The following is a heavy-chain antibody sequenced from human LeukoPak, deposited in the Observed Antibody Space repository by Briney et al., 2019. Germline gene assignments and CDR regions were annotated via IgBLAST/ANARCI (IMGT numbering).Heavy chain of an antibody. CDR2: ISYRGRI. J-gene: IGHJ4*02. CDR3: ARDRDRPHFDY. D-gene: IGHD3-22*01. V-gene: IGHV4-59*11. Sequence: PSETLSLTCTVSGASISSHYWSWIRRPPGKGLEWVGYISYRGRIDYNPSLKSRVTISVDTSKNQFSLKMSSVTAADTAVYYCARDRDRPHFDYWGQGTLVTVSS. CDR1: GASISSHY.